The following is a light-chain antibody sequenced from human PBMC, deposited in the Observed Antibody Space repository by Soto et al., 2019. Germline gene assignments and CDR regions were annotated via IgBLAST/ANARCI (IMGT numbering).Light chain of an antibody. CDR2: SNT. J-gene: IGLJ3*02. Sequence: QSALTQPPSASGTPGQRVTIYCSGSSSNIGTNDVNWYQQLPGTTPKLLIYSNTQRPSGVPDRFSGSKSGTSASLAISGLQSEDETDYYCAAWDDSLNGWVFGGGTKLTVL. CDR3: AAWDDSLNGWV. V-gene: IGLV1-44*01. CDR1: SSNIGTND.